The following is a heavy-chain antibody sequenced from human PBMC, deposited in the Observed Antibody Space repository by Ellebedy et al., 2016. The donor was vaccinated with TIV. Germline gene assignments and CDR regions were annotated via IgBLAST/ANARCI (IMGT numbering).Heavy chain of an antibody. D-gene: IGHD3-9*01. Sequence: GESLKISCATSGFTFSTYWMAWVRQAPGKRLEWVANIKDDGSQTYYVGSVKGRFTISRDNAKNSLYLQMNSLRADDTAVYYCATDRGYFTFDYWGQGSLITVSS. V-gene: IGHV3-7*03. CDR3: ATDRGYFTFDY. CDR1: GFTFSTYW. CDR2: IKDDGSQT. J-gene: IGHJ4*02.